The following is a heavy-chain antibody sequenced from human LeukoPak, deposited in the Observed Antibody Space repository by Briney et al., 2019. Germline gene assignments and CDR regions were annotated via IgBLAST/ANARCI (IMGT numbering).Heavy chain of an antibody. CDR2: INWNGGST. CDR3: ARDWGVATPYFGY. CDR1: GFSIDDHG. J-gene: IGHJ4*02. V-gene: IGHV3-20*04. Sequence: GGSPRLSCAASGFSIDDHGMSWVRQGPGKGLEWVSGINWNGGSTGYADSVKGRFTISRDNAKNSLYLQMNSLTDEDTALYYCARDWGVATPYFGYWGQGTLVTVSS. D-gene: IGHD2-15*01.